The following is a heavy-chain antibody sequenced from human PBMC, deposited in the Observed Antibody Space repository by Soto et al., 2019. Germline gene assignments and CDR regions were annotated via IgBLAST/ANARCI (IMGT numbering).Heavy chain of an antibody. CDR3: AKIVRQGFLDY. Sequence: QVQLQESGPGLVKPSETLSLTCTVSGGSISSYYWSWIRQPPGKGLEWIGYIYYSGSTTYNPSRKIRVTISVDTSKNQFSLKLSSVTAADTAVYYCAKIVRQGFLDYWGQGTLVTVSS. V-gene: IGHV4-59*01. D-gene: IGHD3-22*01. CDR2: IYYSGST. CDR1: GGSISSYY. J-gene: IGHJ4*02.